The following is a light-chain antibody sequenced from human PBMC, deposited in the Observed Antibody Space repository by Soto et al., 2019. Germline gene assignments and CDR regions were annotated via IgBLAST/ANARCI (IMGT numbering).Light chain of an antibody. CDR2: GVS. J-gene: IGKJ1*01. Sequence: DIQLTQPPSTLSASVGDTVTITCRASRSIGSWLAWYQHKPVKASQLLVYGVSSLKPGVPPTFSGRGPGTEFTLPISSLQPDDFTTYFCLYYNTLSGPFGHGTKVVIK. CDR1: RSIGSW. V-gene: IGKV1-5*01. CDR3: LYYNTLSGP.